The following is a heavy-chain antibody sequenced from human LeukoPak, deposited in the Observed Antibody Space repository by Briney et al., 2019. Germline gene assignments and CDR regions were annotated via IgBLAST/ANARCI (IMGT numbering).Heavy chain of an antibody. J-gene: IGHJ4*02. CDR3: ARLTPYIAARSFDY. Sequence: SETLSLTCAVYGGSFSGYYWSWIRQLPGKGLEWIGEINHSGSTNYNPSLKSRVTISVDTSKNQFSLKLSSVTAADTAVYYCARLTPYIAARSFDYWGQGTLVTVSS. V-gene: IGHV4-34*01. CDR1: GGSFSGYY. D-gene: IGHD6-6*01. CDR2: INHSGST.